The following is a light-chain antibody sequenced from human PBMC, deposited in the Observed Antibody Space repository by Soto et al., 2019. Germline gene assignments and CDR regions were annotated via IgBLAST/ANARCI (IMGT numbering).Light chain of an antibody. V-gene: IGKV3-11*01. CDR1: QSVSSY. CDR2: DAS. Sequence: EIVLTQSPATLSLSPGERATLSCRASQSVSSYFAWYQQKPGQAPRLLIYDASNRATGIPARFSGSGSGTDFTLTISSLEPEDFAVYYCQQSGHWPLTFGQGTKVEIK. CDR3: QQSGHWPLT. J-gene: IGKJ1*01.